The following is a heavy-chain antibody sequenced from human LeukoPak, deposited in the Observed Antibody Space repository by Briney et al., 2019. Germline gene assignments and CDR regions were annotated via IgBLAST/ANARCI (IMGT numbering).Heavy chain of an antibody. D-gene: IGHD1-26*01. CDR1: GDSVSSKSSA. J-gene: IGHJ3*02. Sequence: SQTLSLTCAISGDSVSSKSSAWNWMRQSPSRGLEWLGRTYYRSKWYNDYAVSVKSRITINPDTSKNLFSLQLNSVTPEDTAVYYCAREESTKDAFDIWGQGTMVTVSS. CDR2: TYYRSKWYN. CDR3: AREESTKDAFDI. V-gene: IGHV6-1*01.